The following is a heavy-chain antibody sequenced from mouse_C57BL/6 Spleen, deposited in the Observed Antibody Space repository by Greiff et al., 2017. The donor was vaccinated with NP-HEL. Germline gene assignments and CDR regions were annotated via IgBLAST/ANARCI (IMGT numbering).Heavy chain of an antibody. CDR2: IYPGDGDT. CDR3: ARGEGYDGAMDY. D-gene: IGHD2-3*01. V-gene: IGHV1-80*01. Sequence: PLQQSGAELVKPGASVKISCKASGYAFSSYWMNWVKQRPGKGLEWIGQIYPGDGDTNYNGKFKGKATLTADKSSSTAYMQLSSLTSEDSAVYFCARGEGYDGAMDYWGQGTSVTVSS. CDR1: GYAFSSYW. J-gene: IGHJ4*01.